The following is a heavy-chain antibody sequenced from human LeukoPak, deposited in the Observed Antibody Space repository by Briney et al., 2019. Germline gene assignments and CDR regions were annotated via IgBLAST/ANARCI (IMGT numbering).Heavy chain of an antibody. J-gene: IGHJ5*02. CDR2: IYHSGST. V-gene: IGHV4-38-2*02. Sequence: SETLSLNCTVSGYSISSGYYWGWIRQPPGKGLEWIGSIYHSGSTYYNPSLKSRVTISVDTSKNQFSLKLSSVTAADTAVYYCARARITMVRGVIIAGAFDPWGQGTLVTVSS. CDR1: GYSISSGYY. CDR3: ARARITMVRGVIIAGAFDP. D-gene: IGHD3-10*01.